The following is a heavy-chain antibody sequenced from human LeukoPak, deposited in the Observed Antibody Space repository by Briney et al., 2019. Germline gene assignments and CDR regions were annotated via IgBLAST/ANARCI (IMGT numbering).Heavy chain of an antibody. V-gene: IGHV1-46*01. D-gene: IGHD7-27*01. CDR3: AREPLGKSYSNL. CDR2: INLSGGGT. J-gene: IGHJ2*01. CDR1: RYTFTSYY. Sequence: ASVEVSCKASRYTFTSYYMHWVRQAPGQGLEWMGIINLSGGGTSYAQKFQGRVPMTRDTSTSTVYMELSSLICDDTAVYYRAREPLGKSYSNLWGRGTLVTVSS.